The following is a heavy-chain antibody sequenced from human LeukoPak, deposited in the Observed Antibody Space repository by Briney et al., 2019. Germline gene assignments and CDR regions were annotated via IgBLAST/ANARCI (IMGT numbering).Heavy chain of an antibody. V-gene: IGHV3-48*03. Sequence: GGSLRLSCAASGFTFSSYEMNWVRRAPGKGLEWVSYISSSGSTIYYADSVKGRFTISRDNAKNSLYLQMNSLRAEDTAVYYCARSCSSSWFYFDYWGQETLVTVSS. CDR2: ISSSGSTI. CDR3: ARSCSSSWFYFDY. CDR1: GFTFSSYE. J-gene: IGHJ4*02. D-gene: IGHD6-13*01.